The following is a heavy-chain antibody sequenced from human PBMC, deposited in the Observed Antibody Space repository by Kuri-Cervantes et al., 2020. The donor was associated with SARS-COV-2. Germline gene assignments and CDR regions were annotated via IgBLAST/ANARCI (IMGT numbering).Heavy chain of an antibody. CDR3: ARTRGDFDY. CDR1: GFTFSSYA. J-gene: IGHJ4*02. V-gene: IGHV3-48*03. Sequence: GESLKISCAASGFTFSSYAMNWVRQAPGKGLEWVSYISSSGSTIYYADSVKGRFTISRDNAKNSPYLQMNSLRAEDTAVYYCARTRGDFDYWGQGTLVTVSS. CDR2: ISSSGSTI.